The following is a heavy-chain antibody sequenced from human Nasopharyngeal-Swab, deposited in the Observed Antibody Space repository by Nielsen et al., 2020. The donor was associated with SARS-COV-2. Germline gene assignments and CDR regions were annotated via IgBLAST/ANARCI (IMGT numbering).Heavy chain of an antibody. CDR1: GYRFTDYW. Sequence: GGSLRLSWATSGYRFTDYWIAWVLQAPGKGLECMGTIFPGASATRYSPSFEGRVPISVDQSITTAYLHWTRLKASDTAKYYCATGAAFGTPIHGTDAWGQGTMVTVSS. J-gene: IGHJ6*02. D-gene: IGHD1-26*01. CDR2: IFPGASAT. CDR3: ATGAAFGTPIHGTDA. V-gene: IGHV5-51*01.